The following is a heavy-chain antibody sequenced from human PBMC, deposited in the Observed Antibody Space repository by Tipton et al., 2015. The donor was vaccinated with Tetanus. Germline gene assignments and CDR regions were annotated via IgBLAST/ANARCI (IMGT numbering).Heavy chain of an antibody. CDR3: ARDDYYDGRGLYYYGLDV. Sequence: TLSLTCAVYGGSFSGYYWSWIRQPPGKGLEWIGEINHSGSTNYNPSLKSRVTISVDTSKNQFSLKVSSVTAADTAVYYCARDDYYDGRGLYYYGLDVWGQGTMVTVSS. D-gene: IGHD3-22*01. J-gene: IGHJ6*02. V-gene: IGHV4-34*01. CDR2: INHSGST. CDR1: GGSFSGYY.